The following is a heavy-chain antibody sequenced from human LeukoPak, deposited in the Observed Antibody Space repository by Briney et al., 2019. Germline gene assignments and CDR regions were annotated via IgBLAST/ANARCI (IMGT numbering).Heavy chain of an antibody. D-gene: IGHD2-21*02. J-gene: IGHJ4*02. CDR1: GFTFSSYA. CDR2: ISGSGGST. V-gene: IGHV3-23*01. Sequence: GGSLRLSCAASGFTFSSYAMSWVRQAPGKGLEWVSAISGSGGSTYYADSVKGRFTISRDNSKNTLYLQMNSLRAEDTAVYYCASTLAVTLKRNYFDYWGQGTLVTVPS. CDR3: ASTLAVTLKRNYFDY.